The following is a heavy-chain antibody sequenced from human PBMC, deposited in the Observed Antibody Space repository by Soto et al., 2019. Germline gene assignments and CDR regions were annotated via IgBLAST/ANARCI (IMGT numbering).Heavy chain of an antibody. Sequence: GASVKVSCKASGYTFTNFGVTWVRRAPGQGLGWMGWISAYTDTPNYAQKFQGRVTMTRDTSIDTAYLELTGLTSDDTATYYCARKHSLDYIRWGLDPWGQGTLVTVSS. CDR2: ISAYTDTP. V-gene: IGHV1-18*01. J-gene: IGHJ5*02. CDR1: GYTFTNFG. D-gene: IGHD4-4*01. CDR3: ARKHSLDYIRWGLDP.